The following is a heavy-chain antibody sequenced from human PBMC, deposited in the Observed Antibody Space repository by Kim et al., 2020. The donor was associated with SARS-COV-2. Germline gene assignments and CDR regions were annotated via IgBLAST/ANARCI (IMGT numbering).Heavy chain of an antibody. CDR3: TRLSWGAGMIFHKEHREGRQGFDV. D-gene: IGHD1-26*01. Sequence: GESLKISCQGSGYNFRDFWIVWVRQMPGKGLEVMGIIYPGDSDTRYTPSFRGQVTISADNSISTAYLNWSSLKASDIAIYYCTRLSWGAGMIFHKEHREGRQGFDVWGQGTTVTVSS. CDR2: IYPGDSDT. V-gene: IGHV5-51*01. J-gene: IGHJ6*02. CDR1: GYNFRDFW.